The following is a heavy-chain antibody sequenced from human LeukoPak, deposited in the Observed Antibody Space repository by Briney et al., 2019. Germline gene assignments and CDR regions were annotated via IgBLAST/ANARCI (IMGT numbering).Heavy chain of an antibody. CDR1: GLSVSSNF. J-gene: IGHJ3*02. V-gene: IGHV3-53*01. Sequence: PGGSLRLSCAATGLSVSSNFMSWVRQAPGKGLEWVSVIYSGGSTYYADSVKGRFTISRDNSKNTLYLQMNSLRAEDTAVYYCAREGSYYAFDIWGQGTMVTVSS. CDR2: IYSGGST. D-gene: IGHD1-26*01. CDR3: AREGSYYAFDI.